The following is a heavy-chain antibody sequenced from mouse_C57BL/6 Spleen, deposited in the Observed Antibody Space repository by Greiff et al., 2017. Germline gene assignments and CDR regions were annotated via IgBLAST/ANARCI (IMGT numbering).Heavy chain of an antibody. CDR3: ARSDGYDEAMDY. V-gene: IGHV1-64*01. CDR2: IHPNSGST. J-gene: IGHJ4*01. Sequence: QVQLQQPGAELVKPGASVKLSCTASGYTFTSYWMHWVKQRPGQGLEWIGMIHPNSGSTNSNEKFKSKATLTVDKSSGTAYMQLSSLTSEDSAVYYGARSDGYDEAMDYWGQGTSVTVSS. CDR1: GYTFTSYW. D-gene: IGHD2-2*01.